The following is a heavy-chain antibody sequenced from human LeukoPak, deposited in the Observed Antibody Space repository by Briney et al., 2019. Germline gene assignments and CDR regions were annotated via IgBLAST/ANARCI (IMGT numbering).Heavy chain of an antibody. CDR2: IKQDGSEK. D-gene: IGHD5-12*01. V-gene: IGHV3-7*01. J-gene: IGHJ4*02. CDR1: GFTFSSYW. CDR3: ARGRYSGYDGGFDY. Sequence: RGSPRLSCAASGFTFSSYWMSWVRQAPGKGLEWVANIKQDGSEKYYVDSVKGRFTISRDNAKNSLYLQMNSLRAEDTAVYYCARGRYSGYDGGFDYWGQGTLVSVST.